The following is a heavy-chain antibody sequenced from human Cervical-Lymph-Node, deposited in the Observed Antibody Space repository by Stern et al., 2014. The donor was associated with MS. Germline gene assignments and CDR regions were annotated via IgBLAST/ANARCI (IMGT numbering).Heavy chain of an antibody. V-gene: IGHV1-18*01. Sequence: QVQLVQSGAEVKKPGASVKVSCKASGYTFTTYGFTWVRQATGQGLEWMGWISTYNGETGYSQNFQGRVTMTTDTSTSTAYMELRSLRSDDTAVYYCARGPYCSGGTCYQVFGLDVWGQGTTVTVSS. CDR2: ISTYNGET. CDR1: GYTFTTYG. CDR3: ARGPYCSGGTCYQVFGLDV. D-gene: IGHD2-15*01. J-gene: IGHJ6*02.